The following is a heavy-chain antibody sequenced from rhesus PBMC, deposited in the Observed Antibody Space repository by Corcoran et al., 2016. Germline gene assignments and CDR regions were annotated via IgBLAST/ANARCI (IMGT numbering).Heavy chain of an antibody. J-gene: IGHJ4*01. D-gene: IGHD4-23*01. CDR3: ARGASNYGYFDY. CDR2: ISWSGGST. V-gene: IGHV3-201*01. CDR1: GFTFDDYA. Sequence: EVQLVESGGGVVQPGGSLRLSCAASGFTFDDYAMPWGRHAPGKGLEWVSGISWSGGSTYYADSVKGQFTISRDNAKNSLYLQMGSLRAEDTALYYCARGASNYGYFDYWGQGVLVTVSS.